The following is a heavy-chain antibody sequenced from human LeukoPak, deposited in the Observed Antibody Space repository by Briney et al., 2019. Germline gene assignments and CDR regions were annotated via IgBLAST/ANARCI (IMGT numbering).Heavy chain of an antibody. D-gene: IGHD3-9*01. CDR1: GYTFTSYD. V-gene: IGHV1-8*03. CDR3: ARGFYDILTGYWDYYYYYYMDV. CDR2: MNPNSGNT. J-gene: IGHJ6*03. Sequence: ASVKVSCKASGYTFTSYDINWVRQATGQGLEWMGWMNPNSGNTGCAQKFQGRVTITTNTSISTAYMELSSLRSEDTAVYYCARGFYDILTGYWDYYYYYYMDVWGKGTTVTVSS.